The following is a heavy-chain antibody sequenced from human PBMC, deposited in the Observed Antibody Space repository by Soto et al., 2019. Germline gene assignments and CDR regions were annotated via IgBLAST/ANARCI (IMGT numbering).Heavy chain of an antibody. D-gene: IGHD6-19*01. CDR2: ISTSSATI. CDR3: ARDRGAVAYDAFDI. CDR1: GFTFSSYS. J-gene: IGHJ3*02. V-gene: IGHV3-48*01. Sequence: EVQLVASGGGVVQHAVSLRLSCAASGFTFSSYSMNWVRLAPGKGLEWVSYISTSSATIYYADSVKGRFTISRDNGKNSLFLQMNSLRGEDTAMYYCARDRGAVAYDAFDIFGQGSMVTVSS.